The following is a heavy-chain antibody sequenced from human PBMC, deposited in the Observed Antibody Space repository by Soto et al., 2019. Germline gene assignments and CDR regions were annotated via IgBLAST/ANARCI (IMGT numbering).Heavy chain of an antibody. Sequence: EVQVVESGGGLVQPGGSLRLSCEVSGFSFSTYWMTWVRQAPGRGLEGLANMSPGGIATHYMNSVKGRFTISGDNAKNSVYLQMNSLRGDDTAVYYCATKGDSGSIWGQGTLVTVSS. CDR3: ATKGDSGSI. D-gene: IGHD3-22*01. J-gene: IGHJ4*02. V-gene: IGHV3-7*01. CDR1: GFSFSTYW. CDR2: MSPGGIAT.